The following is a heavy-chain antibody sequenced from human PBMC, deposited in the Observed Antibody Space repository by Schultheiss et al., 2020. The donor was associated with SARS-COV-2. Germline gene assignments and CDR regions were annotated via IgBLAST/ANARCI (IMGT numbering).Heavy chain of an antibody. Sequence: SETLSLTCAVYGGSFSGYYWSWIRQPPGKGLEYIGYIYYSGSTNYNPSLKSRVTISVDKSKNQFSLKLSSVTAADTAVYYCAREGGSYLADAFDIWGQGTMVTVSS. V-gene: IGHV4-59*12. CDR2: IYYSGST. D-gene: IGHD1-26*01. J-gene: IGHJ3*02. CDR1: GGSFSGYY. CDR3: AREGGSYLADAFDI.